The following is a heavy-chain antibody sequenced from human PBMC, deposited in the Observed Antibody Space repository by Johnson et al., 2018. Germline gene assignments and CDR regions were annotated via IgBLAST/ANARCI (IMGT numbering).Heavy chain of an antibody. CDR2: INPGNGIA. D-gene: IGHD1-20*01. Sequence: QVQLVESGAEVKKPGASVKVSCKASGYTFTSYAMHWVRQAPGQRLEWMGWINPGNGIAKYSQKFQGRVTITRDTSASTAYMELSSLRSEDTAVYSCAGGDPITGMTYALDIWGQGTMVAVSS. V-gene: IGHV1-3*01. J-gene: IGHJ3*02. CDR3: AGGDPITGMTYALDI. CDR1: GYTFTSYA.